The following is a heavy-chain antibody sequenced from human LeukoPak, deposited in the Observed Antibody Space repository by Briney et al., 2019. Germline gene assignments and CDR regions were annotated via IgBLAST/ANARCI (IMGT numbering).Heavy chain of an antibody. Sequence: SQTLSLTCTVSGGSISSGGYYWSWIRQPPGKGLEWIGYIYHSGSTYYNPSLKGRVTISVDRSKNQFSLKLSSVTAADTAVYYCARAPPEARGAFDIWGQGTMVTVSS. CDR1: GGSISSGGYY. CDR3: ARAPPEARGAFDI. V-gene: IGHV4-30-2*01. J-gene: IGHJ3*02. CDR2: IYHSGST.